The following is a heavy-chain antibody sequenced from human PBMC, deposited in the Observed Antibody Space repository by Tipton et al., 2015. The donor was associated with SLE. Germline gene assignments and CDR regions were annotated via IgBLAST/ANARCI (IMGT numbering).Heavy chain of an antibody. V-gene: IGHV1-18*01. CDR2: INAYNGNT. CDR3: AKDTGGITMIVVALRP. D-gene: IGHD3-22*01. CDR1: GYTFSSHG. Sequence: QLVQSGAEVKKPGASVKVSCKASGYTFSSHGINWVRQAPGQGLEWMGWINAYNGNTNYAQKLQDRVTMTTDTSTSTSYMELRSLRSDDTAVYYCAKDTGGITMIVVALRPWGQGTLVTVSS. J-gene: IGHJ5*02.